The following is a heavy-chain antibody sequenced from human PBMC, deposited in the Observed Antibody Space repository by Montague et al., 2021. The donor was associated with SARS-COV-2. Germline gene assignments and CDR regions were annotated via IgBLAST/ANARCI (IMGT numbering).Heavy chain of an antibody. D-gene: IGHD2-2*01. CDR3: ARHVGRGAGAMDWFDP. V-gene: IGHV4-39*01. CDR2: GDYSGST. J-gene: IGHJ5*02. Sequence: SETLSLTCTVSGGSIITSYYYWGWLRQPPGKGLEWIGCGDYSGSTSYNPSLTSRVTISVDTTKNQFSLKLTSVTAADTAVYYCARHVGRGAGAMDWFDPWGQGTLVTVSS. CDR1: GGSIITSYYY.